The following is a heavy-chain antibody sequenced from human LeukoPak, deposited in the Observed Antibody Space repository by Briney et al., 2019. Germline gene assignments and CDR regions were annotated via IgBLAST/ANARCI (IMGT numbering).Heavy chain of an antibody. CDR1: GGSISSSSYY. D-gene: IGHD6-19*01. CDR3: ARVYSSTHNWFDT. J-gene: IGHJ5*02. Sequence: SETLSLTCTVSGGSISSSSYYWAWIRQPPGEGLEWIGSIYYSGTTYFNSSLKSRLTISVERSKNHFSLKLSSLTVADTALYYCARVYSSTHNWFDTWGQGIQVTVSS. CDR2: IYYSGTT. V-gene: IGHV4-39*07.